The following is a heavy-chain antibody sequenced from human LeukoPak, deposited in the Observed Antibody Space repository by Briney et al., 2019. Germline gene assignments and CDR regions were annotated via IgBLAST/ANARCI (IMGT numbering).Heavy chain of an antibody. Sequence: SGTPSLPWTVSGGSIKSLYLSWDPEPPGEGLGWIGCIYYSGSTNYNPSLKSRVTISVDTSKNQFSLKLSSVTAADTAVYYCARLMGGTRFDSWGQGTLVTVSS. CDR1: GGSIKSLY. J-gene: IGHJ4*02. CDR2: IYYSGST. D-gene: IGHD3-16*01. CDR3: ARLMGGTRFDS. V-gene: IGHV4-59*08.